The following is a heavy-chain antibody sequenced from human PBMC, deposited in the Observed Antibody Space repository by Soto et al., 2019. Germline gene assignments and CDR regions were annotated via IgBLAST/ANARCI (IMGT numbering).Heavy chain of an antibody. CDR2: IDPIADTS. Sequence: QVRLEQSGAEVKKPGSSVRVSCQASGGALTSYPIHWVRQAPGQGLEWMGVIDPIADTSNLAENFKTRLTLTADTSTKTVYMDLTSLRSDDTAIYFCATYPRPYKWTDIWGRGTQLTVSS. D-gene: IGHD1-20*01. J-gene: IGHJ4*02. CDR3: ATYPRPYKWTDI. CDR1: GGALTSYP. V-gene: IGHV1-69*06.